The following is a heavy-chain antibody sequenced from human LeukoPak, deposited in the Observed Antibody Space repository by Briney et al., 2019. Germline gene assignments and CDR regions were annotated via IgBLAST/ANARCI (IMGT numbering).Heavy chain of an antibody. CDR3: AIERSSCEGACSDY. CDR1: GYSFSNYE. CDR2: IWSSGSGT. J-gene: IGHJ4*02. V-gene: IGHV3-48*03. D-gene: IGHD2-21*02. Sequence: GGSLRLSCAGSGYSFSNYEMNWVRQAPGRGLEWVAYIWSSGSGTHYADSVKDRFTISRDNGKNSQYLQMNSLRAADTAVYYCAIERSSCEGACSDYWGQGTLVTVS.